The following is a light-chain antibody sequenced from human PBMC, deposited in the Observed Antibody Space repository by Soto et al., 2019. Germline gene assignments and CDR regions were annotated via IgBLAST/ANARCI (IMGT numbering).Light chain of an antibody. CDR1: QSINSF. V-gene: IGKV1-39*01. CDR2: AAS. J-gene: IGKJ1*01. Sequence: IQMTQSPSSLPASVGGRVTITGRASQSINSFLNWYKHNPGNAPRTMIAAASSLRSGVPSRFSGSGSGTDFTLTISSLQPEDFETYYCQQSYSIPWTFGQGTKVDIK. CDR3: QQSYSIPWT.